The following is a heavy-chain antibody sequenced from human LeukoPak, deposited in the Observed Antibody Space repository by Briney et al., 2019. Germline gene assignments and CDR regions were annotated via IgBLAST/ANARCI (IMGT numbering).Heavy chain of an antibody. V-gene: IGHV4-34*01. CDR3: AREVSRITIFGVVTPEYFDL. CDR1: GGSFSGYY. CDR2: INHSGST. J-gene: IGHJ2*01. Sequence: PSETLSLTCAVYGGSFSGYYWSWIRQPPGKGLEWIGEINHSGSTNYNPSLKSRVTISVDTSKNQFSLKLSSVTAADTAVYYCAREVSRITIFGVVTPEYFDLWGRGTLVTVSS. D-gene: IGHD3-3*01.